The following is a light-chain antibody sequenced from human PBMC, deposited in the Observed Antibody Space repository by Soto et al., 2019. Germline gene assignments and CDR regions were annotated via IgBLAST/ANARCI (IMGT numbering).Light chain of an antibody. V-gene: IGLV1-40*01. CDR1: SSNIGAGYD. J-gene: IGLJ1*01. CDR2: GNS. Sequence: QSALTQPPSVSGAPGQRVTISCTGSSSNIGAGYDVHWYQQLPGTAPKLLIYGNSNRPSGVPDRFSGSKSGTSASLAITGLQAEDEADYYCQSYDSSLSAPYVFGTGTKGTVL. CDR3: QSYDSSLSAPYV.